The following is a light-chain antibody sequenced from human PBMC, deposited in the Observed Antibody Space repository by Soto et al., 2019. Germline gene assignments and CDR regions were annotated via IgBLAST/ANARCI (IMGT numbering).Light chain of an antibody. J-gene: IGKJ2*01. V-gene: IGKV3-20*01. CDR2: GAT. CDR3: QQYGSSYT. Sequence: ETVLTQSPGTLSVSPGDRVILSCWASQSVDITYLAWYQQKPGQAPRLLMSGATTRATGIPGRFSGSRSGTNFTLTISRLEPEDFAVHYCQQYGSSYTFGQGTKLEI. CDR1: QSVDITY.